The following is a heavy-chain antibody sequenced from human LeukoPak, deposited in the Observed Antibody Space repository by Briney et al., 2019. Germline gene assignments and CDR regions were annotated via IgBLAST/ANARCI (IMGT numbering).Heavy chain of an antibody. Sequence: ASVKVSCKTSGYTFTSYGISWVRKAPGQGRKWMGCISSYNRNTYSAQKLHSRVTMTTDTSTSTAYMELRSLRSDDTGVYYCITGTTSLDYWGQGTLVTVSS. CDR3: ITGTTSLDY. D-gene: IGHD1-7*01. CDR1: GYTFTSYG. J-gene: IGHJ4*02. CDR2: ISSYNRNT. V-gene: IGHV1-18*01.